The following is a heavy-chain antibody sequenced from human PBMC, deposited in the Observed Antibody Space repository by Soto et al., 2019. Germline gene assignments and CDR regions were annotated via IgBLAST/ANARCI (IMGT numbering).Heavy chain of an antibody. CDR3: AREDYYGSGSYYNAYYYYGMDV. CDR2: IKQDGSEK. J-gene: IGHJ6*02. Sequence: PGGSLRLSCAASGFTFSSYWMSWVRQAPGKGLEWVANIKQDGSEKYYVDSVKGRFTISRDNAKNSLYLQMNSLRAEDTAVYYCAREDYYGSGSYYNAYYYYGMDVWGQGTTVTVSS. D-gene: IGHD3-10*01. CDR1: GFTFSSYW. V-gene: IGHV3-7*01.